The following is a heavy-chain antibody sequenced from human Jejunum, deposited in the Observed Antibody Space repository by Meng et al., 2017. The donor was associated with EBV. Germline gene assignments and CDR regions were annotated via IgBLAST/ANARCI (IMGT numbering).Heavy chain of an antibody. V-gene: IGHV2-5*02. CDR3: AHRPSSDNTPVTFDF. CDR2: VYWDDDK. Sequence: QITLKESGPTLVKPTQTLTLTFAFPGFSLNTYGEGVGRIRQPPGKALEWLAFVYWDDDKRYSPSLKSRITISKDSSKNEVVLTLTNMDPVDTATYFCAHRPSSDNTPVTFDFWGPGTLVTVSS. J-gene: IGHJ4*02. D-gene: IGHD2-15*01. CDR1: GFSLNTYGEG.